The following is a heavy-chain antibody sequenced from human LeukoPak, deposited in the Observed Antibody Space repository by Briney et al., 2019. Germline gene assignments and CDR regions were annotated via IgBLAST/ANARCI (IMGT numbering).Heavy chain of an antibody. CDR2: FSGPGGYT. Sequence: GGTLRLSCAASEFTFSNYGTSWVRQAPGKGLEWVSGFSGPGGYTYYADSVKGRFTISRDNSKNTLYMQMNSLRAEDTALYYCARDPRYSTYSMDVWGKGTTVTVSS. D-gene: IGHD5-12*01. J-gene: IGHJ6*03. V-gene: IGHV3-23*01. CDR1: EFTFSNYG. CDR3: ARDPRYSTYSMDV.